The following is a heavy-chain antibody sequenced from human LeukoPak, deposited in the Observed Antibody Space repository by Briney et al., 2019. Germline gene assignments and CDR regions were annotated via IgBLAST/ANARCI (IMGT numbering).Heavy chain of an antibody. D-gene: IGHD6-13*01. CDR2: IRYDGSNK. CDR3: AKHGQQLDRENWYFDL. V-gene: IGHV3-30*02. Sequence: GGSLRLSCAASGFTFSSYGMHWVRQAPGKGLEWVSFIRYDGSNKYYADSVKGRFTISRDNSKNTLYLQMNSLRAEDTAVYYCAKHGQQLDRENWYFDLWGRGTLVTVSS. CDR1: GFTFSSYG. J-gene: IGHJ2*01.